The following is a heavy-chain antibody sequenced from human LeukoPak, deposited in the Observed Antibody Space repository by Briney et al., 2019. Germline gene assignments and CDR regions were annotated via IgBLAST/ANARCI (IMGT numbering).Heavy chain of an antibody. CDR2: IYYSGST. D-gene: IGHD1-26*01. CDR1: GGSISSSSYY. Sequence: PSETLSLTCTVSGGSISSSSYYWGWIRQPPGKGLEWIGSIYYSGSTYYNPSLKSRVTISVDTSKNQFSLKLSSVTAADTAVYYCARIQGSYYVFDYWGQGTLVTVSS. J-gene: IGHJ4*02. CDR3: ARIQGSYYVFDY. V-gene: IGHV4-39*01.